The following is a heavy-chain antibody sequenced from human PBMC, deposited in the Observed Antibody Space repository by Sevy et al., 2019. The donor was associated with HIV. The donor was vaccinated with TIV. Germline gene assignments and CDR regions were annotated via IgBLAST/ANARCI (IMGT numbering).Heavy chain of an antibody. CDR3: AREYYYDSSGRGPNDY. V-gene: IGHV3-20*04. Sequence: GGSLRLSCAASGFTFDDYGMSWVRQAPGKGLEWVSGINWNGGSTGYADSVKGRFTISRDNAKNSQYLQMNSLRAEDTALYYCAREYYYDSSGRGPNDYWGQGTLVTVSS. CDR1: GFTFDDYG. D-gene: IGHD3-22*01. J-gene: IGHJ4*02. CDR2: INWNGGST.